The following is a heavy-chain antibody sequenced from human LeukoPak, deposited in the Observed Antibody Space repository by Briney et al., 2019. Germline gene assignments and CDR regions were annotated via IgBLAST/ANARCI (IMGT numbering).Heavy chain of an antibody. J-gene: IGHJ4*02. CDR3: ARANAYYYDSSGYHNYFDY. V-gene: IGHV4-59*01. Sequence: SETLSLTCTVSGGSISSYYWSWIRQPPGKGLEWIGYIYYSGSTNYNPSLKSRVTISVDTYKNQFSLKLSSVTAADTAVYYCARANAYYYDSSGYHNYFDYWGQGTLVTVSS. CDR1: GGSISSYY. CDR2: IYYSGST. D-gene: IGHD3-22*01.